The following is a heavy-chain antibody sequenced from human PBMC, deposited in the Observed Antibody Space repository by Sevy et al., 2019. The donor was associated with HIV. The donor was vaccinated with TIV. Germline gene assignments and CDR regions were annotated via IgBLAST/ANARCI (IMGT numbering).Heavy chain of an antibody. D-gene: IGHD3-22*01. CDR2: ISTSGSII. CDR3: ARVGDSSGYWGYFDY. V-gene: IGHV3-48*03. Sequence: GESLKISCAASGFTFSNYEMNWVRQAPRKGLEWLSYISTSGSIIYYADSVKGRFTISRDNAKNSLYLQMNSLRAEDTAIYYCARVGDSSGYWGYFDYWGQGTLVTVSS. J-gene: IGHJ4*02. CDR1: GFTFSNYE.